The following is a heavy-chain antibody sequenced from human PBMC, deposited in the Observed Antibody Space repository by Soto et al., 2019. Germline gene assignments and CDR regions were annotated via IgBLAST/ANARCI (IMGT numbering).Heavy chain of an antibody. D-gene: IGHD5-12*01. CDR3: AKWGGYYSYYSEMDV. J-gene: IGHJ6*02. V-gene: IGHV3-23*01. Sequence: GGSLRLSCAGYGFSFGGYAMGWVRQAPGKGLEWISGVSGGGTSTYYAGSVKGRFTISRDSSVVYLQMNSLRADDTAVYYCAKWGGYYSYYSEMDVWGRGTTVTVSS. CDR2: VSGGGTST. CDR1: GFSFGGYA.